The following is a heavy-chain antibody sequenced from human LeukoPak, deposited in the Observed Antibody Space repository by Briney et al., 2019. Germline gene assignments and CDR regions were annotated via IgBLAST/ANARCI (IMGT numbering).Heavy chain of an antibody. D-gene: IGHD6-13*01. J-gene: IGHJ4*02. CDR1: GFTFSSYN. CDR2: ISGSGGST. Sequence: GGSLRLSCAASGFTFSSYNMNWVRQAPGKGLEWVSGISGSGGSTYLADSVKGRFTISRDNSKNTLYLQMNSLRADDTAVYYCAKDRPTVYSSSWLHFLDSWGQGTPVTVSS. CDR3: AKDRPTVYSSSWLHFLDS. V-gene: IGHV3-23*01.